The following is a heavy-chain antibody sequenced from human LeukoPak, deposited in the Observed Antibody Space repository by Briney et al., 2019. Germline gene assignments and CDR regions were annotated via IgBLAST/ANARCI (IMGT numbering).Heavy chain of an antibody. V-gene: IGHV4-4*07. J-gene: IGHJ6*03. CDR3: ARVLRFLESYYMDV. D-gene: IGHD3-3*01. CDR2: IYTSGST. Sequence: PSETLSLTCTVSGGSISSYYWSWIRQPAGKGLEWIGRIYTSGSTNYNPSLKSRVTMSVDTSKNQFSLKLSSVTAADTAVYYCARVLRFLESYYMDVWGKGTTVTVSS. CDR1: GGSISSYY.